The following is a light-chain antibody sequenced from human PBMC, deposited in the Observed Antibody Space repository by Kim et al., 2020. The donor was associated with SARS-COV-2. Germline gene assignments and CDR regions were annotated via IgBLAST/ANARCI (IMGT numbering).Light chain of an antibody. CDR1: PTNIATGYH. CDR2: GAN. CDR3: QSYDSSLSARV. Sequence: VTKSCAGKPTNIATGYHAHCYQQPPETTPKLLIYGANNRPSGVPDRFSGSRSGTSASLAVTGLQAEDEADYYCQSYDSSLSARVFGGGTKVTVL. V-gene: IGLV1-40*01. J-gene: IGLJ3*02.